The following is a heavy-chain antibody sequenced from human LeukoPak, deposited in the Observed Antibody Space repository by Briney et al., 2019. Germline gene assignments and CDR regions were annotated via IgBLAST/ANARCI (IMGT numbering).Heavy chain of an antibody. CDR1: GFTVSSNY. CDR2: IYSGGST. D-gene: IGHD2-2*02. CDR3: ARDYTTSTSRYIQGCAFDI. J-gene: IGHJ3*02. V-gene: IGHV3-53*01. Sequence: GGSLRLSCAASGFTVSSNYMSWVRQAPGKGLEWVSVIYSGGSTYYADSVKGRFTISRDNSKNTLYLQMNSLRAEDTAVYYCARDYTTSTSRYIQGCAFDIWGQGTMVTVSS.